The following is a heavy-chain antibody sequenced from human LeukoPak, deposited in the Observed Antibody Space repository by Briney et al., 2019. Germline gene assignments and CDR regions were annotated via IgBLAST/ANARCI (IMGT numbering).Heavy chain of an antibody. D-gene: IGHD3-22*01. CDR3: ARAYPYYYDNSGYLNFDY. V-gene: IGHV3-33*01. CDR1: GFTFSSYG. J-gene: IGHJ4*02. CDR2: IWYDGSNK. Sequence: PGRSLRLSCAASGFTFSSYGMHWVRQAPGKGLEWVAVIWYDGSNKYYADSVKGRFTISRDNAKNSLYLQMNSLRAEDTAVYYCARAYPYYYDNSGYLNFDYWGQGTLVTVSS.